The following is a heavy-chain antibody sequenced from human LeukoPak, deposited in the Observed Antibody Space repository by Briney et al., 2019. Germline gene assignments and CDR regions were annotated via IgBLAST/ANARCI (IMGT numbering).Heavy chain of an antibody. Sequence: GTLRLSCAASGFTFSSYEMNWVRQAPVKGLEWVSYNSSSGSTIYYADSVKGRFTISRDNAKNSLYLQMNSLRAEDTAVYYCAELGITMVGGVWGKGTTVTISS. CDR2: NSSSGSTI. D-gene: IGHD3-10*02. CDR3: AELGITMVGGV. CDR1: GFTFSSYE. J-gene: IGHJ6*04. V-gene: IGHV3-48*03.